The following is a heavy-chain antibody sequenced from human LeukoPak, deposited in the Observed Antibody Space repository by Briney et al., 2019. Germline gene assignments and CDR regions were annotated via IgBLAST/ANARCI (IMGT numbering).Heavy chain of an antibody. CDR3: AKSLAAAGRMYFDY. J-gene: IGHJ4*02. CDR2: IIGSGGST. Sequence: GGSLRLSCAASEFSFSNYAMTWVRQAPGKGLEWVSSIIGSGGSTYYADSVKGRFTISRDNSKNTLYLQMSSLRAEDTAVYYCAKSLAAAGRMYFDYWGQGTLVTVFS. V-gene: IGHV3-23*01. CDR1: EFSFSNYA. D-gene: IGHD6-13*01.